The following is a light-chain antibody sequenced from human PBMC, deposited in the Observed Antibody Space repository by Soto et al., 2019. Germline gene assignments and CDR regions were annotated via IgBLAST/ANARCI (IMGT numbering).Light chain of an antibody. CDR1: SSNIGAGYD. Sequence: QAVVTQPPSVSGAPGQRVTISCTGSSSNIGAGYDVHWYQHLPGTAPKLLIYGNNNRPSGVPDRFSGSKSGTSASLAISGLQSEDEADYYCAAWDDYLNGVVFGGGTKVTVL. J-gene: IGLJ2*01. V-gene: IGLV1-40*01. CDR3: AAWDDYLNGVV. CDR2: GNN.